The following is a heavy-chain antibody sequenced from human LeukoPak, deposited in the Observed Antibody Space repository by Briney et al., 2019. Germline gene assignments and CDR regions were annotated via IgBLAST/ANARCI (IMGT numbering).Heavy chain of an antibody. CDR3: AREMYDSSGCYGRYYYYYYMDV. CDR1: GGSFSGYY. V-gene: IGHV4-34*01. D-gene: IGHD3-22*01. CDR2: INHSGST. Sequence: SETLSLTCAVYGGSFSGYYWSWIRQPPGKGLEWIGEINHSGSTNYNPSLKSRVTISVDTSKNQFSLKLSSVTAADTAVYYCAREMYDSSGCYGRYYYYYYMDVWGKGTTVTISS. J-gene: IGHJ6*03.